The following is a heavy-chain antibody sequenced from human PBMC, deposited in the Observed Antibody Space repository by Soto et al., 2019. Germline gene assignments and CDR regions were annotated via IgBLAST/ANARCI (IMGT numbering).Heavy chain of an antibody. CDR3: ARHLLVAKAGRFDP. CDR1: GGSISTTYDY. J-gene: IGHJ5*02. V-gene: IGHV4-39*01. D-gene: IGHD6-13*01. Sequence: SVSGGSISTTYDYWGWVRQPPGKGLEWIASIHYRGSTYYNPSLKSRVTTSVDTSKNRFSLKLTSVTAADTAVYYCARHLLVAKAGRFDPWGQGTLVTVPS. CDR2: IHYRGST.